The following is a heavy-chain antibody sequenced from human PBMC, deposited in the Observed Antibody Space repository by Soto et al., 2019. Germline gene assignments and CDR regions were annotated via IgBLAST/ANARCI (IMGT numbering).Heavy chain of an antibody. D-gene: IGHD3-3*01. CDR2: IIPIFGTA. Sequence: PSVKVSCKASGGTFSSYAISWVRQAPGQGLEWMGGIIPIFGTANYAQKFQGRVTITADESTSTAYMELSSLRSEDTAVYYCVHYDFWSGPGSDYWGQGTLVTVSS. V-gene: IGHV1-69*13. CDR1: GGTFSSYA. CDR3: VHYDFWSGPGSDY. J-gene: IGHJ4*02.